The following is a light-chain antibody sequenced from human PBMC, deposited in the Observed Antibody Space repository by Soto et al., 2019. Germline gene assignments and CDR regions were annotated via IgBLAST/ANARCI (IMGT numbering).Light chain of an antibody. CDR3: QHYGSSPRYI. CDR2: GAS. Sequence: EIVLTQSPGTLSLSPGERATLSCWASQSGNSNYLAWYLQKPGQAPRLLIYGASTRATGIPDRFSGSGSGTDFTLAISRLEPEDFAVYDCQHYGSSPRYIFGQGTKLESK. J-gene: IGKJ2*01. CDR1: QSGNSNY. V-gene: IGKV3-20*01.